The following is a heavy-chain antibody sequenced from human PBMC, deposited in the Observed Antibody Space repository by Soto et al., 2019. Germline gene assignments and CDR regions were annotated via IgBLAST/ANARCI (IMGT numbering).Heavy chain of an antibody. D-gene: IGHD3-16*01. CDR1: GFTFSSYA. CDR2: ISGSGGST. J-gene: IGHJ4*02. V-gene: IGHV3-23*01. CDR3: AKSSSHDYIWGSYYAY. Sequence: GGSLRLSCAASGFTFSSYAMSWVRQAPGKGLEWVSAISGSGGSTYYADSVKGRFTISRDDSKNTLYLQMNSLRAEDTAVYYCAKSSSHDYIWGSYYAYWGQGTLVTVSS.